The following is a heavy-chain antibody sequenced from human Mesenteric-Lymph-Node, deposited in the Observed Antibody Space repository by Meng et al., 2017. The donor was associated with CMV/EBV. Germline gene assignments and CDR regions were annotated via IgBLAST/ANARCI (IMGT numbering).Heavy chain of an antibody. Sequence: KASGYSFTGYYMHWVRQAPGLGLGWMGWSNPNSGGTNYAQKFQGWVTMTRDTSISTVYMELSRLTSDDTAVYYCARTLGFHNYGDYGFWGQGTLVTVSS. CDR2: SNPNSGGT. V-gene: IGHV1-2*04. D-gene: IGHD4-17*01. CDR1: GYSFTGYY. J-gene: IGHJ4*02. CDR3: ARTLGFHNYGDYGF.